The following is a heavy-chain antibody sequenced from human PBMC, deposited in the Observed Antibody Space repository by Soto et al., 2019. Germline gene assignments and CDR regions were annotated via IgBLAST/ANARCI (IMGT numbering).Heavy chain of an antibody. J-gene: IGHJ6*03. Sequence: GGSLRLSCAASGFTFSDYYMSWIRQAPGKGLEWVSYISSSGSTIYYADSVKGRFTISRDNAKNSLYLQMNSLRAEDTAVYYCARFGYSSSSNYYYMDVWGKGTTVTVSS. CDR3: ARFGYSSSSNYYYMDV. CDR2: ISSSGSTI. CDR1: GFTFSDYY. D-gene: IGHD6-6*01. V-gene: IGHV3-11*01.